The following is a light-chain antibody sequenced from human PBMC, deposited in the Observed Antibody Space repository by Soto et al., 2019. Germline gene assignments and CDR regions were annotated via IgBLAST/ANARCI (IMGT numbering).Light chain of an antibody. CDR3: CSYAGSSTFPLDV. CDR1: SSDVGSYNL. V-gene: IGLV2-23*03. CDR2: EGS. J-gene: IGLJ1*01. Sequence: QSVLTQPASVSGSPGQSITISCTGTSSDVGSYNLVSWYQQHPGKAPKLMIYEGSKRPSGVSNRFSGSKPGNTASLTISGLQAEDEADYYCCSYAGSSTFPLDVFGTGTKLTVL.